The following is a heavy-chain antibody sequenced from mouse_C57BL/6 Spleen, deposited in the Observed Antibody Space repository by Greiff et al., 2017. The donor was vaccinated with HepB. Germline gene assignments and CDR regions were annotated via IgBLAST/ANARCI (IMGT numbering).Heavy chain of an antibody. V-gene: IGHV5-9*01. CDR1: GFTFSSYT. CDR3: ARQTSNYDFDY. CDR2: ISGGGGNT. D-gene: IGHD2-5*01. Sequence: EVKVVESGGGLVKPGGSLKLSCAASGFTFSSYTMSWVRQTPEKRLEWVATISGGGGNTYYPDSVKGRFTISRDNAKNTLYLQMSSLRSEDTALYYCARQTSNYDFDYWGQGTTLTVSS. J-gene: IGHJ2*01.